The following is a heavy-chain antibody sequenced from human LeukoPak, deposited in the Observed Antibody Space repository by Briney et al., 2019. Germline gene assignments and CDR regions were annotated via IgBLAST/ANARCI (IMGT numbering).Heavy chain of an antibody. V-gene: IGHV4-30-4*08. Sequence: NPSETLSLTCTVSGGSISSGDYYWSWIRQSPGKGLEWIGYIYHRGSTYYNPSLKSRVTMSLETSKNQFSLKLFSVTAADTAVYYCARTDACSPFDPWGQGTLVTVSS. D-gene: IGHD2-2*01. CDR2: IYHRGST. CDR3: ARTDACSPFDP. J-gene: IGHJ5*02. CDR1: GGSISSGDYY.